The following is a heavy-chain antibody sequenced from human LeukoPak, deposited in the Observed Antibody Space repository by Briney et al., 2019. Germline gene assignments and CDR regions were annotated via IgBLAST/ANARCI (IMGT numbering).Heavy chain of an antibody. V-gene: IGHV1-18*01. CDR1: GYTFTSYG. CDR3: ARDQRRNCGGDCYSDY. CDR2: ISAYNGNT. J-gene: IGHJ4*02. Sequence: APVKVSCKASGYTFTSYGISWVRQAPGQGLEWMGWISAYNGNTNYAQKLQGRVTMTTDTSTSTAYMELRSLRSDDTAVYYCARDQRRNCGGDCYSDYWGQGTLVIVSS. D-gene: IGHD2-21*02.